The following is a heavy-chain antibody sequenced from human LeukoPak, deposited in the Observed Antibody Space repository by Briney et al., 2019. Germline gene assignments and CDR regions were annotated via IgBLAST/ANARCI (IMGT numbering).Heavy chain of an antibody. V-gene: IGHV1-18*01. CDR2: ISAYNGNT. D-gene: IGHD3-22*01. CDR1: GYTFTSYG. J-gene: IGHJ4*02. CDR3: ARVNSSGYYPPYFDY. Sequence: ASVKVSCKASGYTFTSYGISWVRQAPGQGLEWMGWISAYNGNTNYAQKLQGRVTMTTDTSTSTAYMELRSLRSDDTAVYYCARVNSSGYYPPYFDYWGQGTLVTVSS.